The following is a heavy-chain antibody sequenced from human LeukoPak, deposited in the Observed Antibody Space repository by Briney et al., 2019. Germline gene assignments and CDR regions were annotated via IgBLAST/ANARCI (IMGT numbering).Heavy chain of an antibody. Sequence: GGSLRLSCSASGFTFSSYAMHWVRQAPGKGLEYVSAISSNGGSTYYADSVKGRFTISRDNSKNTLCLQMSSLRAEDTAVYYCAKPYGSGYYFFDNWGQGTLVTVSS. CDR2: ISSNGGST. CDR1: GFTFSSYA. CDR3: AKPYGSGYYFFDN. D-gene: IGHD6-19*01. V-gene: IGHV3-64D*06. J-gene: IGHJ4*02.